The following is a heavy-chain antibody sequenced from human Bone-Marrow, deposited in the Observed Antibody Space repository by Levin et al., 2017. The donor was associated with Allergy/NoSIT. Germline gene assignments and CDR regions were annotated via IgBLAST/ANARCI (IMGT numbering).Heavy chain of an antibody. J-gene: IGHJ5*02. D-gene: IGHD2/OR15-2a*01. V-gene: IGHV1-2*02. CDR2: INPKNGGT. CDR1: GYTFTGYY. Sequence: ASVKVSCKTSGYTFTGYYIHWVRQAPGQGLEWMGWINPKNGGTDFAQQFQGRVTLTRDTYISTAYMELSGLKSDYPALYYCARVGRSNRWYWFDPWGQGSPVTVVS. CDR3: ARVGRSNRWYWFDP.